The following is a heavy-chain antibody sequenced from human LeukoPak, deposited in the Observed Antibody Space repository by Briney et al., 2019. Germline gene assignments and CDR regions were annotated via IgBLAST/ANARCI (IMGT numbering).Heavy chain of an antibody. V-gene: IGHV3-21*01. D-gene: IGHD3-3*01. CDR1: GFTFSSYS. Sequence: PGGSLRLSCAASGFTFSSYSMNWVRQAPGKGLEWVSSISSSSSYIYYADSVKGRFTISRDNAKNSLYLQMNSLRAEDTAVYYCARDNYDFWSGYYSIYFDYWGQGTLVTVSS. CDR2: ISSSSSYI. CDR3: ARDNYDFWSGYYSIYFDY. J-gene: IGHJ4*02.